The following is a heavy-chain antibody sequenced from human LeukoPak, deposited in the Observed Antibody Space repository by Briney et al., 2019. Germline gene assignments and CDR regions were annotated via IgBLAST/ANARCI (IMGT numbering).Heavy chain of an antibody. Sequence: ASVKVSCKASGYTLTSYGISWVRQAPGQGLEWMGWISAYNGNTNYAQKLQGRVTMTTDTSTSTAYMELRSLRSDDTATYYCARAPTACSGGSCSSGGILRMDYWGQGTLVTVSS. D-gene: IGHD2-15*01. CDR1: GYTLTSYG. CDR2: ISAYNGNT. CDR3: ARAPTACSGGSCSSGGILRMDY. V-gene: IGHV1-18*01. J-gene: IGHJ4*02.